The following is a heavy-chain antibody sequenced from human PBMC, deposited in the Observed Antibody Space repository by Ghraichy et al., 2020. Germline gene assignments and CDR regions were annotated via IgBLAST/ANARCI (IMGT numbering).Heavy chain of an antibody. J-gene: IGHJ4*02. D-gene: IGHD6-13*01. CDR2: ISGSGGSI. Sequence: GGSLRLSCVASFFTFSRFDMIWVRQAPGKGLQSVSRISGSGGSISYADSVQGRFTVSRDNSKNTLYLQMNGLRAEDTAIYYCARKDYSGTASFLGYWGQGTLVTVSS. CDR3: ARKDYSGTASFLGY. CDR1: FFTFSRFD. V-gene: IGHV3-23*01.